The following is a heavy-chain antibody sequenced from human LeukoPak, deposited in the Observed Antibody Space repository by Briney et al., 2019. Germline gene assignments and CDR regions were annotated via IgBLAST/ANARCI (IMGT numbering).Heavy chain of an antibody. CDR3: ARRRWLQEIDY. Sequence: SETLSLTCSVSGDSINSSRHYWDWIRQPAGKGLEWIGNFYYRGNTYYNPSLKSRVTISVDPSKNQFSLKLTSVTAADTAVYYCARRRWLQEIDYWGQGTLVTVSS. V-gene: IGHV4-39*01. CDR1: GDSINSSRHY. J-gene: IGHJ4*02. D-gene: IGHD5-24*01. CDR2: FYYRGNT.